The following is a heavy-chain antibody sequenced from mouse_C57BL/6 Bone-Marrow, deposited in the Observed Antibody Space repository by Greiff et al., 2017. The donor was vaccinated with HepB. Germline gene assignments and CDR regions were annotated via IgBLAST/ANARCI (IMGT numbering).Heavy chain of an antibody. Sequence: EVQLQESGPGLVKPSQSLSLTCSVTGYSITSGYYWNWIRQFPGNKLEWMGYISYDGSNNYNPSLKNRISITRDTSKNQFFLKLNSVTTEDTATYYCARDPAMVPPYAMDYWGQGTSVTVSS. CDR3: ARDPAMVPPYAMDY. V-gene: IGHV3-6*01. CDR2: ISYDGSN. D-gene: IGHD1-1*02. J-gene: IGHJ4*01. CDR1: GYSITSGYY.